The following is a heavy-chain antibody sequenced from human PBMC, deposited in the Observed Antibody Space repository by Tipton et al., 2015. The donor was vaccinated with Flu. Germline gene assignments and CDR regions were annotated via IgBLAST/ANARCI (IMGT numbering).Heavy chain of an antibody. Sequence: LSLTCTVSGGSVNNYYWSWIRQPPGKGLDWIASIYYNGNTNYNPSLKSRVTISVDTSKNQFSLKLTSVTAADTAVYYRAREKDSRGSEYFQQWGQGTLVTVTS. J-gene: IGHJ1*01. CDR3: AREKDSRGSEYFQQ. V-gene: IGHV4-59*02. CDR1: GGSVNNYY. D-gene: IGHD6-19*01. CDR2: IYYNGNT.